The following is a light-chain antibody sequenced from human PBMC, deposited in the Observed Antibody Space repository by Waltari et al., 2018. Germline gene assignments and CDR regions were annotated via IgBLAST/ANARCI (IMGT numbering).Light chain of an antibody. Sequence: QSALTQPAPVSGSPGQSITIPCSGTSTHMGAYNYISWYQQHPGRAPKLMIYDVSERPSGLSDRFSGSKSGNTASLSISGLQAEDEADYYCSSYTSSGTLVFGGGTKLTVL. CDR1: STHMGAYNY. V-gene: IGLV2-14*03. CDR3: SSYTSSGTLV. CDR2: DVS. J-gene: IGLJ2*01.